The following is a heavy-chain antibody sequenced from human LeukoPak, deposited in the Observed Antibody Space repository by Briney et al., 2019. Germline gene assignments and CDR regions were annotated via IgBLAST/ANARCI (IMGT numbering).Heavy chain of an antibody. CDR3: ARVIAVAGTTRVYYFDD. J-gene: IGHJ4*02. CDR2: IIPIFGTA. D-gene: IGHD6-19*01. V-gene: IGHV1-69*06. CDR1: GYTFTSYA. Sequence: GASVKVSCKASGYTFTSYAMNWVRQAPGQGLEWMGGIIPIFGTANYAQKFQGRVTITADKSTSTAYMELSSLRSEDTAVYYCARVIAVAGTTRVYYFDDWGQGTLVTVSS.